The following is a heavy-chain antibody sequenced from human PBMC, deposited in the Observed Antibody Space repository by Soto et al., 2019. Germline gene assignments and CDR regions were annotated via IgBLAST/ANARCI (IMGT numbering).Heavy chain of an antibody. D-gene: IGHD3-22*01. V-gene: IGHV3-23*01. J-gene: IGHJ4*02. CDR2: IKNGGGNT. Sequence: GGSLRLSCAASGFTFDTSGMSWVRQAPGKGLEWVSSIKNGGGNTYYADSVKGRFTISRDNSKNTLYLQMNSLRAEDTAVYYCAKDGYYDSSGYYGPSGYFDYWGQGTLVTVSS. CDR3: AKDGYYDSSGYYGPSGYFDY. CDR1: GFTFDTSG.